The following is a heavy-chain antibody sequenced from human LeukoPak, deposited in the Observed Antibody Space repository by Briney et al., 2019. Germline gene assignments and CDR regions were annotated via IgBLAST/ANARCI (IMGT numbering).Heavy chain of an antibody. Sequence: PSETLSLTCTVSSDSFRSYFWGWVRQPPGEGLEWIGRIYSIGTTHYNPSLKSRVTMSMDASTNQFSLNLRSMTAADTAVYYCGRQGYTASYYFLDYWSQGTLVAVS. CDR3: GRQGYTASYYFLDY. D-gene: IGHD1-26*01. CDR2: IYSIGTT. J-gene: IGHJ4*02. V-gene: IGHV4-4*07. CDR1: SDSFRSYF.